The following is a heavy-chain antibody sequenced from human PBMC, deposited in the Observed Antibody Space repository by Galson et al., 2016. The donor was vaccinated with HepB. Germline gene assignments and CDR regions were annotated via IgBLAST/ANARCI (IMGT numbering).Heavy chain of an antibody. CDR2: ISSIGGSI. V-gene: IGHV3-11*01. CDR1: GFAFSNYY. Sequence: SLRLSCAASGFAFSNYYMSWIRQAPGKGLEWISYISSIGGSIHYADSVEGRFTISRDNAKNSLYLQMYSLRAEDTAVYYCARSVGRGPAAHFDYWGQGTLDTVSS. D-gene: IGHD2-2*01. CDR3: ARSVGRGPAAHFDY. J-gene: IGHJ4*02.